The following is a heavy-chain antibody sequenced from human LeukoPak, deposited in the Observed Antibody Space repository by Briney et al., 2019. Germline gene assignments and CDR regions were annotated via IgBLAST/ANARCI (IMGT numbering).Heavy chain of an antibody. V-gene: IGHV3-21*01. J-gene: IGHJ4*02. CDR3: ARDLRGLPFDY. Sequence: GGSLRLSCTASGFTFSTYSMNWVRQAPGRGLEWVSFISSTSSYIYYADSVKGRFTISRDNAKNSLYLQMNSLRAEDTAVYFCARDLRGLPFDYWGQGTLVTVSS. CDR1: GFTFSTYS. D-gene: IGHD3/OR15-3a*01. CDR2: ISSTSSYI.